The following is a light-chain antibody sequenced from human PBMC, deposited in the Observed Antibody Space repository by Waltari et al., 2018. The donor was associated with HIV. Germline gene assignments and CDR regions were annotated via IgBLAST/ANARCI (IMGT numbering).Light chain of an antibody. CDR1: SSDVASYNY. J-gene: IGLJ2*01. CDR2: DVS. V-gene: IGLV2-11*01. Sequence: QSALTQPRSVSGSPGQAVTISCTGTSSDVASYNYVSWYQQYPGKAPKLMIYDVSKRPSGVPDRFSGSKSGNTASLTISGLQAEDEAEYYCCSYAGSYTLFGGGTKLTVL. CDR3: CSYAGSYTL.